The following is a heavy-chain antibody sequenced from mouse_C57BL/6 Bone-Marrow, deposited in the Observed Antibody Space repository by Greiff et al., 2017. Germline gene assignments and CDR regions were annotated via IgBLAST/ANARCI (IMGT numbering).Heavy chain of an antibody. CDR3: ARGGGAY. Sequence: VQLQQPGAELVKPGASVQLSCKASGYTFTRYWMHWVKQRPGQGLEWLGLLHPNSGSTNYNEKFKSKATLTVANSSRPADMQLSSLTSEDSAGYYGARGGGAYWGQGTLVTVAA. J-gene: IGHJ3*01. V-gene: IGHV1-64*01. CDR1: GYTFTRYW. CDR2: LHPNSGST.